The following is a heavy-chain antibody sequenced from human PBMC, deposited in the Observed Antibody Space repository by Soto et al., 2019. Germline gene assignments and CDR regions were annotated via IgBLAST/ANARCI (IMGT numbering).Heavy chain of an antibody. CDR1: GGNFSSYA. J-gene: IGHJ6*02. CDR3: AREPTRGAAAGPYYSYDGMDV. Sequence: QVQLVQSGAEVKKPGSSVKVSCKASGGNFSSYAINWVRQAPGQGLEWMGGIIPIFGTANYAQKFQGRVTSTADKSTSTAYMELSSLRSEDTAVYYCAREPTRGAAAGPYYSYDGMDVWGQGTTVTVSS. CDR2: IIPIFGTA. D-gene: IGHD6-13*01. V-gene: IGHV1-69*06.